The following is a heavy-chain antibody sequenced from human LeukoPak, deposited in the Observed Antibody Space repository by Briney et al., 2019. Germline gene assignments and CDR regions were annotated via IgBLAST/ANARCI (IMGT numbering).Heavy chain of an antibody. D-gene: IGHD3-22*01. CDR2: ISYDGSNK. V-gene: IGHV3-30-3*01. CDR1: GFTFSSHA. J-gene: IGHJ4*02. Sequence: GGSLRLSCAASGFTFSSHAMHWVRQAPGKGLEWVAVISYDGSNKYYADSVKGRFTISRDNSKNTLYLQMNSLRAEDTAVYYCARDFVYYYDSSGYSVGFDYWGQGTLVTVSS. CDR3: ARDFVYYYDSSGYSVGFDY.